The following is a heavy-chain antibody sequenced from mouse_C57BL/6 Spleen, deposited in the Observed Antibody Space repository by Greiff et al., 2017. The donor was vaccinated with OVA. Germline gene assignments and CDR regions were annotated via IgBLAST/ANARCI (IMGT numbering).Heavy chain of an antibody. J-gene: IGHJ1*03. D-gene: IGHD2-1*01. CDR3: ARNQGIYYGTYWYFDV. CDR2: IYPRDGST. Sequence: QVQLQQSGPELVKPGASVKLSCKASGYTFTSYDINWVKQRPGQGLEWIGWIYPRDGSTKYNEKFKGKATLTVDTSSSTAYMELHSLTSEDSAVYFCARNQGIYYGTYWYFDVWGTGTTVTVSS. CDR1: GYTFTSYD. V-gene: IGHV1-85*01.